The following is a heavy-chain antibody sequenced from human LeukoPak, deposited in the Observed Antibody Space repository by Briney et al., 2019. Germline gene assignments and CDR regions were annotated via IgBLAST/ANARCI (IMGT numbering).Heavy chain of an antibody. CDR2: INPNSGGT. J-gene: IGHJ4*02. CDR3: ARDPKYDFWSGPSDY. D-gene: IGHD3-3*01. V-gene: IGHV1-2*02. CDR1: GYTFTGYY. Sequence: GAPVTVSCKASGYTFTGYYMHWVRQAPGQGLEWMGWINPNSGGTNYAQKFQGRVTMTRDTSISTAYMELSRLRSDDTAVYYCARDPKYDFWSGPSDYWGQGTLVTVSS.